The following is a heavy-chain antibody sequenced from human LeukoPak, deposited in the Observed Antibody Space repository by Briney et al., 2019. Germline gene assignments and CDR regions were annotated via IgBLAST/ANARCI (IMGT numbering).Heavy chain of an antibody. V-gene: IGHV3-9*01. D-gene: IGHD6-19*01. J-gene: IGHJ4*02. Sequence: GGSLRLSCAASGFTFDDYAMHWVRQAPGKDLEWVSGISWNSGSIGYADSVKGRFTISRDNAKNSLYLQMNSLRAEDTALYYCAKAPRSSGWYNYFDYWGQGTLVTVSS. CDR3: AKAPRSSGWYNYFDY. CDR1: GFTFDDYA. CDR2: ISWNSGSI.